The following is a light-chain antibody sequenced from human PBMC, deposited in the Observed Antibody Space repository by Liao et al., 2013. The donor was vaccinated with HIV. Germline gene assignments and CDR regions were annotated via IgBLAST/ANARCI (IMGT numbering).Light chain of an antibody. Sequence: SYVLTQPPSVSVAPGKTARITCGGNNIGSKTVHWYQQKPGQAPVLVIYYDSDRPSGIPERFSGSNSGNTATLTISRVEAGDEADYYCQVWDRSSDEGVFGGGTKVTVL. CDR1: NIGSKT. CDR2: YDS. CDR3: QVWDRSSDEGV. V-gene: IGLV3-21*01. J-gene: IGLJ2*01.